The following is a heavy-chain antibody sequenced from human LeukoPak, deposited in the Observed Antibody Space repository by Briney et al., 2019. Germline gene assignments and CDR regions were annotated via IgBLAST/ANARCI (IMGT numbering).Heavy chain of an antibody. CDR2: INSDGSST. Sequence: GGSLRLSCAASGFTFSSYWMHWVRQAPGKGLVWVSRINSDGSSTSYADSVKGRFTISRDNAKNTLYLQMNSLRAEDTAVYYCASEVLRFLESAYYYYTDVWGKGTTVTVSS. J-gene: IGHJ6*03. CDR1: GFTFSSYW. V-gene: IGHV3-74*01. CDR3: ASEVLRFLESAYYYYTDV. D-gene: IGHD3-3*01.